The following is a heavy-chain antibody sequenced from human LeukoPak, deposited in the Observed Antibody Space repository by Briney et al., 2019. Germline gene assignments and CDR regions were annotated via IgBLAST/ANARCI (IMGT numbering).Heavy chain of an antibody. CDR2: ISGSGGST. V-gene: IGHV3-23*01. CDR1: GFTVSSNY. Sequence: NPGGSLRLSCAASGFTVSSNYMSWVRQAPGKGLEWVSAISGSGGSTYYADSVKGRFTISRDNSKNTLYLQMNSLRAEDTAVYYCAKSLGVVVITPDPWGQGTLVTVSS. D-gene: IGHD3-22*01. CDR3: AKSLGVVVITPDP. J-gene: IGHJ5*02.